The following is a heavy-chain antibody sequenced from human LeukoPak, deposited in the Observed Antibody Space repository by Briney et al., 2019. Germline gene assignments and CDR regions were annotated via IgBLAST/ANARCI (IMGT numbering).Heavy chain of an antibody. D-gene: IGHD3-10*01. CDR1: GFTFSSYG. Sequence: PGGSLRLSCAASGFTFSSYGMSWVRQAPGKGLEWVSAISGSGGSTYYADSVKGRFTISRDNSKNTLYLQMNSLRAEDTAVYYCAKVSLGEYWFDPWGQGTLVTVSS. CDR2: ISGSGGST. J-gene: IGHJ5*02. CDR3: AKVSLGEYWFDP. V-gene: IGHV3-23*01.